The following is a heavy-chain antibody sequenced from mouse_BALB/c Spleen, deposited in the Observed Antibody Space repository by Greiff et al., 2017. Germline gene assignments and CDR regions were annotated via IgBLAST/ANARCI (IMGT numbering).Heavy chain of an antibody. CDR2: INPSTGYT. CDR1: GYTFTSYW. V-gene: IGHV1-7*01. Sequence: QVQLQQSGAELAKPGASVKMSCKASGYTFTSYWMHWVKQRPGQGLEWIGYINPSTGYTEYNQKFKDKATLTADKSSSTAYMQLSSLTSEDSAVYYCATGGSSYFDCWGQSTTLTVSS. D-gene: IGHD1-1*01. J-gene: IGHJ2*01. CDR3: ATGGSSYFDC.